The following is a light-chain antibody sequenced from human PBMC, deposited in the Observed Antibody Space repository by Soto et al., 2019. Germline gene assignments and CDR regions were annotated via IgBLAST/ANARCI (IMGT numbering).Light chain of an antibody. V-gene: IGKV1-17*01. Sequence: DIWMTQSPSSLSASVGDRVTIICRASQDITNELGWFQQKPGKAPKRLIYAASTLQSGVTSRFSGGGFGTEFTLTITSLQPEDFATYYCFQHNSYPLTFGGGTTVEIK. CDR1: QDITNE. CDR3: FQHNSYPLT. J-gene: IGKJ4*01. CDR2: AAS.